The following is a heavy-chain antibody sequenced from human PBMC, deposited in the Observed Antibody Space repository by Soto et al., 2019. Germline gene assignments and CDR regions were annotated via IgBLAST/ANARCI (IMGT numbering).Heavy chain of an antibody. CDR2: IYYNENT. CDR3: GRGPDYWYYYGMDV. Sequence: PSETPSPLRTVSCDSLHSFYRNWMRPPPGKVLEWIGYIYYNENTNYCPALENRVTMSISTYKKQFSLILSARTAADTAVYYCGRGPDYWYYYGMDVWGQGTSVTVSS. V-gene: IGHV4-59*01. D-gene: IGHD2-8*02. CDR1: CDSLHSFY. J-gene: IGHJ6*02.